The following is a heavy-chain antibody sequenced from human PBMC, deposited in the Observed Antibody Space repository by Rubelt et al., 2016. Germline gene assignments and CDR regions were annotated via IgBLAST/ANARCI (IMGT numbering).Heavy chain of an antibody. V-gene: IGHV4-34*01. D-gene: IGHD1-26*01. CDR2: INHSGST. Sequence: QVQLQQWGAGLLKPSETLSLTCAVYGGSFSGYYWSWIRQPPGKGLEWIGEINHSGSTNYNPSLKSRVTISVDTSQNQFSLKLSFVTAADTAVYYCARGSGSYSSYGMDVWGQGTTVTVSS. CDR3: ARGSGSYSSYGMDV. J-gene: IGHJ6*02. CDR1: GGSFSGYY.